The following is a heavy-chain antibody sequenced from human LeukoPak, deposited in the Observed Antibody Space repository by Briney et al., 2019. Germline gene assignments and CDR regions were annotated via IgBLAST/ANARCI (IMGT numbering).Heavy chain of an antibody. J-gene: IGHJ3*02. D-gene: IGHD2-15*01. CDR1: GGSIRSSSYY. Sequence: SETLSLTCTVSGGSIRSSSYYWGWIRQPPGKGLEWIGNIYYSGSTYYSPSLKSRVTISVDTSKNHFSLKLSSVTAADTAVYYCARYEVAGTDAFDIWGQGTMVTVSS. CDR3: ARYEVAGTDAFDI. V-gene: IGHV4-39*07. CDR2: IYYSGST.